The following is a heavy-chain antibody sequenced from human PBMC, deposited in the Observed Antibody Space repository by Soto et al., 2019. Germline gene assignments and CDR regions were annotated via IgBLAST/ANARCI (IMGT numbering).Heavy chain of an antibody. V-gene: IGHV1-2*02. CDR2: INPNSGGT. J-gene: IGHJ4*02. D-gene: IGHD6-19*01. CDR3: ASVRVIAVAGPIDS. Sequence: ASVKVSCKASGYTFTGYYMHWVRQAPGQGLEWMGWINPNSGGTNYAQKFQGRVTMTRDTSISTAYMELSRLRSDDTAVYYCASVRVIAVAGPIDSWGQGTLVTVSS. CDR1: GYTFTGYY.